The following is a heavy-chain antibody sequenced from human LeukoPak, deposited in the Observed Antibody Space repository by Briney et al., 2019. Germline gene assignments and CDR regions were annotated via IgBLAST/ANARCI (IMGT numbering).Heavy chain of an antibody. V-gene: IGHV3-7*01. Sequence: GGSLGLSCAASGFTFSSYSMNWVRQAPGKGLEWVANIKQDGSEKYYVDSVKGRFTISRDNAKNSLYLQMNSLRAEDTAVYYCARVWRLVRDYWGQGTLVTVSS. D-gene: IGHD6-19*01. J-gene: IGHJ4*02. CDR3: ARVWRLVRDY. CDR1: GFTFSSYS. CDR2: IKQDGSEK.